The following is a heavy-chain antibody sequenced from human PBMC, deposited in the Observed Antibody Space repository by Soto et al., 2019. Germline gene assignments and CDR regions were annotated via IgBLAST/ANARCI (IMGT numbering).Heavy chain of an antibody. J-gene: IGHJ6*02. D-gene: IGHD2-2*01. CDR1: GYSFTSYW. CDR3: ARLRSTKDYYYYGMDV. V-gene: IGHV5-51*01. Sequence: GESKKVSCQGSGYSFTSYWIGWVRQMPGKGLEWMGIIYPGDSDTRYSPSFQGQVTISADKSISTAYLQWSSLKASDTAMYYCARLRSTKDYYYYGMDVWGQGTTVTVSS. CDR2: IYPGDSDT.